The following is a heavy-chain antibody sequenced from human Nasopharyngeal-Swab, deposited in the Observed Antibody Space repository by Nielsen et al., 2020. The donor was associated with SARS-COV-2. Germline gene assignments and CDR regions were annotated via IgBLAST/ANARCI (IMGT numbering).Heavy chain of an antibody. J-gene: IGHJ6*02. CDR2: INSDGSST. Sequence: GESLKISCAASGFTFSSYWMHWVRQAPGKGPVWVSRINSDGSSTSYADSVKGRFTISRDNAKNTLYLQMNSLRAEVTAVYYCARDRRPTDWDYYYGMDVWGQGTTVTVSS. CDR3: ARDRRPTDWDYYYGMDV. CDR1: GFTFSSYW. D-gene: IGHD3/OR15-3a*01. V-gene: IGHV3-74*01.